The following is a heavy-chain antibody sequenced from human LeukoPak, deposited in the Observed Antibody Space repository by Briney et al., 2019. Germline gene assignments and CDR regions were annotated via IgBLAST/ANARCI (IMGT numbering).Heavy chain of an antibody. CDR3: ARRLDGDDYSWFDP. CDR2: IYYSGST. J-gene: IGHJ5*02. Sequence: PGGSLRLSCAVSGFTFSTYYMSWIRQPPGKGLEWMAYIYYSGSTNYNPSLKSRVTISVDTSKNQFSLRLTSVTAADTAVYYCARRLDGDDYSWFDPWGQGTLVTVSS. CDR1: GFTFSTYY. V-gene: IGHV4-59*01. D-gene: IGHD5-12*01.